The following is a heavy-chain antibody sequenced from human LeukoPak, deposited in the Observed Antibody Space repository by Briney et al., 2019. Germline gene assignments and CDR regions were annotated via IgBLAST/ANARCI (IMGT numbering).Heavy chain of an antibody. CDR2: INPNSGGT. D-gene: IGHD6-13*01. J-gene: IGHJ4*02. CDR3: ARDVYSSSCDY. CDR1: GYTFTGYY. V-gene: IGHV1-2*02. Sequence: ASVKVSCKASGYTFTGYYMHWVRQAPGQGLEWMGWINPNSGGTKYVQKFQGRVTMTRDTSISTVYMDLSSLRSDDTAVYYCARDVYSSSCDYWGQGTLVTVSS.